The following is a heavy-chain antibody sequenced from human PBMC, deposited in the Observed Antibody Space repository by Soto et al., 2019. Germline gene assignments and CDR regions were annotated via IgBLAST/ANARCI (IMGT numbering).Heavy chain of an antibody. CDR2: LSFDGHHK. CDR3: ARALTGYSEEFDY. CDR1: GFTFSSHG. J-gene: IGHJ4*02. D-gene: IGHD3-9*01. Sequence: GGSLRLSCSASGFTFSSHGMHWIRQAPGKGLEWVAVLSFDGHHKYSADSVKGRFTISRDNSRSTLYLHMNSLRVEDTAVYYCARALTGYSEEFDYWGQGTLVTVSS. V-gene: IGHV3-30*03.